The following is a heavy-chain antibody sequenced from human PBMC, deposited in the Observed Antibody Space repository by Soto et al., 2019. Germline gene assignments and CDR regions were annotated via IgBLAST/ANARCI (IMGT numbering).Heavy chain of an antibody. CDR2: IYYSGST. D-gene: IGHD2-15*01. Sequence: QVQLQESGPGLVKPSETLSLTCTVSGGSVSSGSYYWSWIRQPPGKGLEWIGYIYYSGSTNYNPSLKSRVTISVDTSKNQFSLKLSSVTAADTAVYYCAAGGYYYYGMDVWGQGTTVTVSS. J-gene: IGHJ6*02. CDR1: GGSVSSGSYY. CDR3: AAGGYYYYGMDV. V-gene: IGHV4-61*01.